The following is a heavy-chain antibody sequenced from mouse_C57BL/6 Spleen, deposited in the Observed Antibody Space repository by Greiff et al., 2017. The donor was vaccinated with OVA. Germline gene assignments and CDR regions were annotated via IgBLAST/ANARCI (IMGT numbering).Heavy chain of an antibody. CDR3: ARHYATRGPYYYAMDY. V-gene: IGHV5-6*01. D-gene: IGHD1-1*01. J-gene: IGHJ4*01. Sequence: EVQGVESGGDLVKPGGSLKLSCAASGFTFSSYGMSWVRQTPDKRLEWVATISSGGSYTYYPDSVKGRFTISRDNAKNTLYLQMSSLKSEDTAMYYCARHYATRGPYYYAMDYWGQGTSVTVSS. CDR1: GFTFSSYG. CDR2: ISSGGSYT.